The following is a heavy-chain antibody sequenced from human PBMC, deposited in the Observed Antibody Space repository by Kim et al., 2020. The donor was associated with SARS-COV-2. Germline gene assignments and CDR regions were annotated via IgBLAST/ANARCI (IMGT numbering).Heavy chain of an antibody. D-gene: IGHD3-10*01. V-gene: IGHV3-30*02. CDR3: AKGRGPFDY. Sequence: SNKYYADSVKCRFTISRDNSKNTLYLKMNSLRAEDTAVYYCAKGRGPFDYWGQGTLVTVSS. CDR2: SNK. J-gene: IGHJ4*02.